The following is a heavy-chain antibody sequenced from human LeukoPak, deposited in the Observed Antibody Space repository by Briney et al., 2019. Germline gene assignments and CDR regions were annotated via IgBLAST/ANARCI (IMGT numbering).Heavy chain of an antibody. J-gene: IGHJ4*02. Sequence: PGGSLRLSCAAPGFTFSSYWMQWVRQAPGKGLVWVSRINSDGSSTSYADSVKGRFTISRDNAKNTLYLQMNSLRAEDTAVYYCARGRHYYGSGSPFAWGQGTLVTVSS. CDR2: INSDGSST. D-gene: IGHD3-10*01. CDR1: GFTFSSYW. V-gene: IGHV3-74*01. CDR3: ARGRHYYGSGSPFA.